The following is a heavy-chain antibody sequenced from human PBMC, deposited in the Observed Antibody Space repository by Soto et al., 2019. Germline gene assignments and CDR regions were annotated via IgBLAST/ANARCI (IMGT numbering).Heavy chain of an antibody. V-gene: IGHV4-59*01. J-gene: IGHJ4*02. Sequence: GXGLEWIGYIYYSGSTNYNPSLKSRVTISVDTSKNQFSLKLSSVTAADTAVYYCARAGYYDSSGYPLFDYWGQGTQVTVSS. CDR3: ARAGYYDSSGYPLFDY. D-gene: IGHD3-22*01. CDR2: IYYSGST.